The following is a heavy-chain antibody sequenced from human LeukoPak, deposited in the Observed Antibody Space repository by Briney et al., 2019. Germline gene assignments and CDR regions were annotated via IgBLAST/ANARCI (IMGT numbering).Heavy chain of an antibody. J-gene: IGHJ4*02. CDR1: GFTFSSYW. CDR2: IYSDGSSY. V-gene: IGHV3-74*03. CDR3: ARGGGIYGLWDY. Sequence: TGGSLRLFCAASGFTFSSYWMHWVRQAPGKGLVWVSRIYSDGSSYTADSVKGRFTISRDNAKDTLYLQMNSLRVEDTAVYYCARGGGIYGLWDYRGQGTLVTVPS. D-gene: IGHD1-26*01.